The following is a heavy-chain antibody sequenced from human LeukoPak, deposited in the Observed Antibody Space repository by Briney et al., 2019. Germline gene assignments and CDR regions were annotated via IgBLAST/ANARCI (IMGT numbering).Heavy chain of an antibody. CDR3: ARAFRYSYGFDY. V-gene: IGHV1-18*04. CDR1: GYTFTSYG. D-gene: IGHD5-18*01. Sequence: ASVKVSCKASGYTFTSYGISWVRQAPGQGLEWMGWISACNGNTHHIQKFQDRVTMTTDTSTSTAYMELRSLRSDDTAVYYCARAFRYSYGFDYWGQGTLVTVSS. J-gene: IGHJ4*02. CDR2: ISACNGNT.